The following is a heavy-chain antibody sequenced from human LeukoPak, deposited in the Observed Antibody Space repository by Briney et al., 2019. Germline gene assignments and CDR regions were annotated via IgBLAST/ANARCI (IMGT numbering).Heavy chain of an antibody. D-gene: IGHD6-19*01. CDR2: IWYDGSDA. CDR3: AKDPYACGWYGGFDC. V-gene: IGHV3-33*06. CDR1: GFTFSNSA. J-gene: IGHJ4*02. Sequence: GRSLRLSCATSGFTFSNSALHWVRQPPGKGLEWVAVIWYDGSDAYYRDSVKGRFTISRDNSKNTLYLQMNSLRAEDTAVYYCAKDPYACGWYGGFDCRGQGTLVSVSS.